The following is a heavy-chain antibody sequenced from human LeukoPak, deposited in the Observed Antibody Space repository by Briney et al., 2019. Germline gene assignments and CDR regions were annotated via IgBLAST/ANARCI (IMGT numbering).Heavy chain of an antibody. Sequence: SETLSLTCTVSGGSISSGGYYWTWIRQHPGKGLEWIGYIYYSGSTYYNPSLKSRVTISVDTSKNQFSLRLSSVTAADTAVYSCALGYCGGGSCYAREYFQHWGQGTLVTVSS. CDR1: GGSISSGGYY. V-gene: IGHV4-31*03. D-gene: IGHD2-15*01. J-gene: IGHJ1*01. CDR2: IYYSGST. CDR3: ALGYCGGGSCYAREYFQH.